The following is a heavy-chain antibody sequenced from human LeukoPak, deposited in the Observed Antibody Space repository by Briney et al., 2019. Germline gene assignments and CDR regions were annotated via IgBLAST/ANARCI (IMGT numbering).Heavy chain of an antibody. CDR3: ARPVLKGYDNCGY. D-gene: IGHD1-20*01. V-gene: IGHV3-30*02. J-gene: IGHJ4*02. CDR1: GFTFSSYG. CDR2: IRYDGSNK. Sequence: PGGSLRLSCAASGFTFSSYGMHWVRQAPGKGLEWVAFIRYDGSNKYYADSVKGRFTISRDNSKNTLYLQMNSLRAEDTAVYYCARPVLKGYDNCGYWGQGTLVTVSS.